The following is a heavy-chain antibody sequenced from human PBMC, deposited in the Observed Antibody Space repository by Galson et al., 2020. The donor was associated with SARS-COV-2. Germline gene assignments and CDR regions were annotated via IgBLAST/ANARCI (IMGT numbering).Heavy chain of an antibody. CDR3: ARDGQLSSGWAFDY. V-gene: IGHV3-33*01. D-gene: IGHD6-19*01. J-gene: IGHJ4*02. CDR2: IFFDGSDK. CDR1: GFTISRHA. Sequence: GESMKISCAASGFTISRHAMHWVRQAPGKGLEWVTQIFFDGSDKYYGDSVKGRFTISRDSSNNTVYLQMNNLRADDTAVYYCARDGQLSSGWAFDYWVQGTLVTVSS.